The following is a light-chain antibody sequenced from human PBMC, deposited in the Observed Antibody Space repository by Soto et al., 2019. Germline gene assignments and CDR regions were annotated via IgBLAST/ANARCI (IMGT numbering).Light chain of an antibody. Sequence: QSVLTQSPSASASLGASVKLTCTLISGHSSYAIAWHQQQPEKGPRYLMKLNSDGSHSKGDGIPDRFSGSSSGAERYLTISRLQSEDEADYYCQTWGTGIRGVFGGGTQLTVL. V-gene: IGLV4-69*01. CDR1: SGHSSYA. CDR2: LNSDGSH. J-gene: IGLJ2*01. CDR3: QTWGTGIRGV.